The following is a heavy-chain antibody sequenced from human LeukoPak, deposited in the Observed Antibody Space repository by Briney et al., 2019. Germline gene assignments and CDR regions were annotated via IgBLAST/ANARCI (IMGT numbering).Heavy chain of an antibody. CDR2: ISGSGGST. CDR1: GFTFSSYA. Sequence: TGGSLRLSCAASGFTFSSYAMSWVRQAPGKGLEWVSAISGSGGSTYYADSVKGRFTISRDNSKNTLYLQMNSLRAEDTAVYYCAKAIVGAPRYYYYYGVDVWGQGTTVTVSS. CDR3: AKAIVGAPRYYYYYGVDV. J-gene: IGHJ6*02. V-gene: IGHV3-23*01. D-gene: IGHD1-26*01.